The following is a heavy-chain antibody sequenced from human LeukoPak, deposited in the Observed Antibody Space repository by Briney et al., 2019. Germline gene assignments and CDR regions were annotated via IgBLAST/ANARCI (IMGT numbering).Heavy chain of an antibody. J-gene: IGHJ4*02. CDR3: ARPVNKRPRGGSCYSD. CDR1: GDSITGYY. V-gene: IGHV4-39*07. D-gene: IGHD2-15*01. CDR2: IYYTGNT. Sequence: SETLSLTCSVSGDSITGYYWGWIRQPPGKGLEWIGNIYYTGNTYYNSSLKSRVTISLDTSKNHFSLKLSSVTAADTAVYYCARPVNKRPRGGSCYSDWGQGTLVTVSS.